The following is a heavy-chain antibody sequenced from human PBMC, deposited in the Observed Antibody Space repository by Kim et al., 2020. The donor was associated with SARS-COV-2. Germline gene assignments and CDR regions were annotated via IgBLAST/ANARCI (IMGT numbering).Heavy chain of an antibody. J-gene: IGHJ6*02. CDR2: INAGNGNT. Sequence: ASVKVSCKASGYTFTSYAIHWVRQAPGQRLEWMGWINAGNGNTKYSQKFQGRVTITRDTSASTAYMELSSLRSEDTAVYYCASGRGYGDYVYYYYGMDVWGQGTTVTVSS. CDR3: ASGRGYGDYVYYYYGMDV. CDR1: GYTFTSYA. V-gene: IGHV1-3*01. D-gene: IGHD4-17*01.